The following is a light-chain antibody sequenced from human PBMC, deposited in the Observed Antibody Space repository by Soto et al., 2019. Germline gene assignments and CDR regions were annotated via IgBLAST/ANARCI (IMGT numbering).Light chain of an antibody. Sequence: EIVLTQSPATLSLSPGERATLSCSASQSVSNYLAWYQQKPGQAPRLLMYDTSNRSPGIPARFSGSGSGTDFTITISSLEPEDFAFYFCQRHSKFLWTFGQGTKVDI. CDR3: QRHSKFLWT. J-gene: IGKJ1*01. V-gene: IGKV3-11*01. CDR2: DTS. CDR1: QSVSNY.